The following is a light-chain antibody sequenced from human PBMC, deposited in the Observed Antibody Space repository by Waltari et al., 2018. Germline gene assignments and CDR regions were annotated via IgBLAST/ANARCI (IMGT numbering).Light chain of an antibody. Sequence: QSALTQPRSVSGSPGQSVTISCTGTTRDVGGYNYDPWYQQHPGKAPKLMIYDVSKRPSGVPDRFSGSKSGNTASLSISGLQAEDEADYYCCSYAGSYTYVFGTGTKVTVL. J-gene: IGLJ1*01. V-gene: IGLV2-11*01. CDR1: TRDVGGYNY. CDR3: CSYAGSYTYV. CDR2: DVS.